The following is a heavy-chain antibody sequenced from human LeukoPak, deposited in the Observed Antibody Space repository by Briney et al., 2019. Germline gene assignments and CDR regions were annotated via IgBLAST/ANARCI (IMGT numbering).Heavy chain of an antibody. J-gene: IGHJ5*02. CDR2: FYYSGRT. V-gene: IGHV4-31*03. D-gene: IGHD2-15*01. CDR1: GGSISSGGYY. Sequence: SQPLSLTCTVSGGSISSGGYYWSWIRQHPGKGLVRIWYFYYSGRTYYHPSLKSRVTITVYTSKNQFSLQLTSVTAADTAVYYCARAQDIVVATVGFDPWGQGTLVTVSS. CDR3: ARAQDIVVATVGFDP.